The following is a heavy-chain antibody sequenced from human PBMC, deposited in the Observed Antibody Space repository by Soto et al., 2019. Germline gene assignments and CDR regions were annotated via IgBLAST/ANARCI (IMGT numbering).Heavy chain of an antibody. J-gene: IGHJ4*02. CDR2: IIPIIGII. D-gene: IGHD1-26*01. V-gene: IGHV1-69*04. CDR3: ARDAAVGLFDY. CDR1: GGTFSTYT. Sequence: SVKVSCKASGGTFSTYTITWVRQAPGQGLEWMGRIIPIIGIINYAQKFQGRVTITADKFTGTAYMELTRLRSDDTAVYYCARDAAVGLFDYWGQGTLVTVSS.